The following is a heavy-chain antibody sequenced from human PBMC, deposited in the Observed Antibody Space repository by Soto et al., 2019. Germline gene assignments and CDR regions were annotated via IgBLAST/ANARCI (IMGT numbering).Heavy chain of an antibody. J-gene: IGHJ5*02. D-gene: IGHD1-1*01. Sequence: SVKVSCKASGGTFSSYAISWVRQAPGQGLEWMGGIIPIFGTANYAQKFQGRVTITADESTSTAYMELSSLRSEDTAVYYCARDPERSNRFDPWGQGTLVTVSS. CDR2: IIPIFGTA. V-gene: IGHV1-69*13. CDR1: GGTFSSYA. CDR3: ARDPERSNRFDP.